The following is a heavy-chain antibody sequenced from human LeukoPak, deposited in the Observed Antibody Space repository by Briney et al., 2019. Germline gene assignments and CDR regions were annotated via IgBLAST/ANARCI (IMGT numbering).Heavy chain of an antibody. Sequence: SETLSLTCAVYGGSFSGYYWSWIRQPPGKGLEWIGEINHSGSTNYNPSLKSRVTISVDTSKNQFSLKLSSVTAADTAVYYCADSSGYYFPFDCWGQGTLVTVSS. D-gene: IGHD3-22*01. J-gene: IGHJ4*02. CDR1: GGSFSGYY. CDR2: INHSGST. CDR3: ADSSGYYFPFDC. V-gene: IGHV4-34*01.